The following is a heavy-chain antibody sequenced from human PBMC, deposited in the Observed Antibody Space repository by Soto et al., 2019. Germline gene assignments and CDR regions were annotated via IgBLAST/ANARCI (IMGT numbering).Heavy chain of an antibody. D-gene: IGHD3-9*01. V-gene: IGHV1-18*01. CDR1: GYTFTRYG. J-gene: IGHJ6*03. Sequence: QVLLVQSGAEVKKPGASVKVSCKASGYTFTRYGIIWVRQAPGQGLEWMGWISAYSGNTNYAQKLQGRVPMTTHTSTSTAYMELRSLRSDDTAVYYCARENYDLLTGRDYYYYYMGVWGKGTTVTVSS. CDR2: ISAYSGNT. CDR3: ARENYDLLTGRDYYYYYMGV.